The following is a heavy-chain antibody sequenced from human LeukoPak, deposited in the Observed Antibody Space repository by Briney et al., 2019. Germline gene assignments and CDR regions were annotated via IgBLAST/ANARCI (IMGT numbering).Heavy chain of an antibody. CDR2: IIPILGIA. Sequence: SVKVSCKASGGTFSSYAISWVRQAPGQGLEWMGRIIPILGIANYAQKFQGRVTMTRNTSISTAYMELSSLRSEDTAVYYCARGGNSSSWYGGFDYWGQGTLVTVSS. CDR3: ARGGNSSSWYGGFDY. D-gene: IGHD6-13*01. J-gene: IGHJ4*02. CDR1: GGTFSSYA. V-gene: IGHV1-69*04.